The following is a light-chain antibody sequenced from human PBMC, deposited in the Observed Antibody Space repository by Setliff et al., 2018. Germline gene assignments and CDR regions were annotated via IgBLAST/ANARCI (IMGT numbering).Light chain of an antibody. Sequence: SVLTQPPSASGSPGQSVTISCTGTSSDVGGYNSVSWYQQHPGKAPKLMIYEVTYRPSGVPDRFSGSKSGNTASLTVSGLQAEDEADYYCSSYAGSNNFGVFGGGTKVTVL. J-gene: IGLJ2*01. CDR2: EVT. CDR1: SSDVGGYNS. CDR3: SSYAGSNNFGV. V-gene: IGLV2-8*01.